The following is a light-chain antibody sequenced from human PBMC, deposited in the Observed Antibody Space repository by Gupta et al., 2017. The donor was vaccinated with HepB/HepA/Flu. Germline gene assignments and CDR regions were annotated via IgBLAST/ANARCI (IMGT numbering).Light chain of an antibody. CDR1: SSNIGAGYD. J-gene: IGLJ2*01. CDR3: QSYDSSLSVHVV. V-gene: IGLV1-40*01. Sequence: QSVLTQPPSVSGAPGQRVTISCTGSSSNIGAGYDVHWYQQLPGTAPKLLIYGTSNRPSGVPDRFSGSKSGTSASLAITGLQAEDDADYYCQSYDSSLSVHVVFGGGTKLTVL. CDR2: GTS.